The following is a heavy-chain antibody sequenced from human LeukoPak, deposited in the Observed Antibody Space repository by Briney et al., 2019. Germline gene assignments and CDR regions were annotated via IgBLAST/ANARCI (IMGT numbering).Heavy chain of an antibody. CDR3: ARDWGAVAGFDY. Sequence: SETLSLTCAVYGGSFSGYYWSWIRQPPGKGLEWIGEINHSGSTNYNPSLKSRVTISVDTSKNQFSLKLSSVTAADTAVYYCARDWGAVAGFDYWGQGTLVTVSS. CDR2: INHSGST. CDR1: GGSFSGYY. J-gene: IGHJ4*02. V-gene: IGHV4-34*01. D-gene: IGHD6-19*01.